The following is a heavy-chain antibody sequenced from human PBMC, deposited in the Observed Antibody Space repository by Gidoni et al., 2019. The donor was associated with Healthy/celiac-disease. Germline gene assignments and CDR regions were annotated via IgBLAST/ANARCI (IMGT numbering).Heavy chain of an antibody. CDR2: INPSGGST. CDR3: ARGITMVRGGWGHDAFDI. CDR1: GYTFTSYY. D-gene: IGHD3-10*01. Sequence: QVQLVQSGAEVKKPGASVKVSCKASGYTFTSYYMHWVRQAPGQGLEWMGIINPSGGSTSYAQKFQGRVTMTRDTSTSTVYMELSSLRSEDTAVYYCARGITMVRGGWGHDAFDIWGQGTMVTVSS. V-gene: IGHV1-46*01. J-gene: IGHJ3*02.